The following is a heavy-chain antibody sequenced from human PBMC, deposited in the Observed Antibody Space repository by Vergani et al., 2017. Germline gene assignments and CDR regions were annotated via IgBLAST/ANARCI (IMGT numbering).Heavy chain of an antibody. CDR1: GFSLSTSGVG. CDR3: ARILRSGYDFWSGYSQYNWFDP. Sequence: QITLKESGPTLVKPTQTLTLTCTFSGFSLSTSGVGVGWIRQPPGKALEWLAHIFSNDEKSYSTSLKSRLTISKDTSKSQVVLTMTNMDPVDTATYYCARILRSGYDFWSGYSQYNWFDPWGQGTLVTVSS. CDR2: IFSNDEK. V-gene: IGHV2-26*01. D-gene: IGHD3-3*01. J-gene: IGHJ5*02.